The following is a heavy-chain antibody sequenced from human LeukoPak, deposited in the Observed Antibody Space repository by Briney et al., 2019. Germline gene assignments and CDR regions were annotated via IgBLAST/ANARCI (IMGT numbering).Heavy chain of an antibody. J-gene: IGHJ3*02. CDR3: ATSHAGSGSPLDAFDI. D-gene: IGHD3-10*01. CDR1: GGSISSSSYY. Sequence: PSETLSLTCTVSGGSISSSSYYWGWIRQPPGKGLEWIGSIYYGGSTYYNPSLKSRVTISVDTSKNQFSLKRSSVTAADTAVYYCATSHAGSGSPLDAFDIWGQGTMVTVSS. CDR2: IYYGGST. V-gene: IGHV4-39*07.